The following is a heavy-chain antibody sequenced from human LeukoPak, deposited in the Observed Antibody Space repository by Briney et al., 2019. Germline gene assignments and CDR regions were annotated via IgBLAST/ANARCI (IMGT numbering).Heavy chain of an antibody. Sequence: SETLSLTCTVSGGSLSSYYWSWIGQPPGKGLEGIGYIYYSGRTNYNPSLKSRVTISVDTSKNQFSLKLSSVTAADTAVYYCATSHPLFKYDYDSSGYHLNVWGKGTTVTVSS. D-gene: IGHD3-22*01. CDR2: IYYSGRT. J-gene: IGHJ6*04. V-gene: IGHV4-59*01. CDR1: GGSLSSYY. CDR3: ATSHPLFKYDYDSSGYHLNV.